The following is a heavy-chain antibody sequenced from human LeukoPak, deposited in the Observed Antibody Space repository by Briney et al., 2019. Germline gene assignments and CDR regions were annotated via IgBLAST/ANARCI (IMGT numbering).Heavy chain of an antibody. Sequence: GASVKVSCKASGYTFTGYYMHWVRQAPGQGLEWMGWINPNSGGTNYAQKFQGRVTMTRDTSISTAYMELSRLRSDDTAVYYCARAWGYGSGSYYNNWGQGTLVTVSS. J-gene: IGHJ4*02. V-gene: IGHV1-2*02. CDR3: ARAWGYGSGSYYNN. CDR2: INPNSGGT. D-gene: IGHD3-10*01. CDR1: GYTFTGYY.